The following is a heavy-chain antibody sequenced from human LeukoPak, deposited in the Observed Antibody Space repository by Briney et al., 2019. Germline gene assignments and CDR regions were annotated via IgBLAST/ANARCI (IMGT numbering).Heavy chain of an antibody. D-gene: IGHD3-16*02. J-gene: IGHJ4*02. Sequence: SETLSLTCAVYGGSFSGYYWSWIRQPPGKGLEWIGEINHSGSTNYNPSLKSRVTISVDTSKNQFSLKLSSVTAADTAVYYCARGIQGYDYVWGSYRRKYYFDYWGQGTLVTVSS. CDR1: GGSFSGYY. V-gene: IGHV4-34*01. CDR2: INHSGST. CDR3: ARGIQGYDYVWGSYRRKYYFDY.